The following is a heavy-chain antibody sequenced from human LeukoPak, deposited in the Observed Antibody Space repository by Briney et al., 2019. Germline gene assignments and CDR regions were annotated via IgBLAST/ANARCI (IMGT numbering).Heavy chain of an antibody. CDR1: GYTFSNYQ. CDR2: INSDGSAT. J-gene: IGHJ4*02. Sequence: TGGSRSLFCAASGYTFSNYQMHWVRQAPGKGLVWVSRINSDGSATTYADSVKGRFTISRDNARTTLYLQMDSLRAEDTAVYYCARVGITSTDHCWGQGTLVTVSS. V-gene: IGHV3-74*01. CDR3: ARVGITSTDHC. D-gene: IGHD3-10*01.